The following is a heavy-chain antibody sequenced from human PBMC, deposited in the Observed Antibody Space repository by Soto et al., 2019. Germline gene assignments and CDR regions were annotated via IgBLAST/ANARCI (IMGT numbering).Heavy chain of an antibody. V-gene: IGHV5-51*01. J-gene: IGHJ6*04. CDR2: IYPGDSDT. Sequence: GESLKISCKGSGYRFTSYCMGWVRQMPVKGLEWMGIIYPGDSDTRYSPSFQGQVTISADKSISTAYLQWSSLKASDTAMYYCARHNSSVGPLSSSASSGMYVWGKGNTLTVYS. CDR3: ARHNSSVGPLSSSASSGMYV. D-gene: IGHD2-2*01. CDR1: GYRFTSYC.